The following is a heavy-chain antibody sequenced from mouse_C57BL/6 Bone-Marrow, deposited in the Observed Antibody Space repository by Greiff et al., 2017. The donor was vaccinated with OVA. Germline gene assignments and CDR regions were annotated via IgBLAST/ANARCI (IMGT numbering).Heavy chain of an antibody. Sequence: EVKVVESGAELVRPGASVKLSCTASGFNIKDDYMHWVKQRPEQGLEWIGWIDPENGDTEYASKFQGKATITADTSSNTAYLQLSSLTSEDTAVYYCTTFFAYWGQGTLVTVSA. J-gene: IGHJ3*01. CDR3: TTFFAY. CDR2: IDPENGDT. V-gene: IGHV14-4*01. CDR1: GFNIKDDY.